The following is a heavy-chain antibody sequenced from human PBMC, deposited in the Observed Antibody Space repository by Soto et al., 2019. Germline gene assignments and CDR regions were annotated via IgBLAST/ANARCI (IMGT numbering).Heavy chain of an antibody. CDR2: IIPVFGPA. V-gene: IGHV1-69*13. D-gene: IGHD6-13*01. CDR1: GVTLKNSA. CDR3: GRGGSWAKVDS. Sequence: SVKVCCKASGVTLKNSALSWVRQAPGQGLEWMGGIIPVFGPALYAQKFQGRVTITADESTNTAFLDVSSLRSEDTAVYYCGRGGSWAKVDSWGPGTLVTVSS. J-gene: IGHJ4*02.